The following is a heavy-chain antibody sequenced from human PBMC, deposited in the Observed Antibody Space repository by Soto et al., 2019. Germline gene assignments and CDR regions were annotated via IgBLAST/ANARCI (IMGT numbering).Heavy chain of an antibody. CDR1: GGSFSDYY. CDR3: ARRRGQDSTFYYDSSGYFSA. Sequence: QVQLQQWGAGLLKPSETLSLTCAVYGGSFSDYYWYWSWIRQPPGKGLEWIGEITRSGSTNYNPSIKGRVSVSVDTSKKQFSLKLSSVTAADTAVYFCARRRGQDSTFYYDSSGYFSAWGQGTLVTVSS. J-gene: IGHJ5*02. D-gene: IGHD3-22*01. CDR2: ITRSGST. V-gene: IGHV4-34*01.